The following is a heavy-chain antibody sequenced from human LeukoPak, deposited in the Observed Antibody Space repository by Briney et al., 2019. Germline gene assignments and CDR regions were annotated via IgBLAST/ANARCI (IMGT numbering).Heavy chain of an antibody. CDR1: GFTFSSYW. V-gene: IGHV3-74*01. CDR2: INSDGSST. J-gene: IGHJ4*02. Sequence: GGSLRLSCAASGFTFSSYWMHWVRQAPGKGLVWVSRINSDGSSTSYADSVKGRFTISRDNAKNTLYLQMSSLRAEDTAVYYCAKDWKRGYYYDSSGYLPDYWGQGTLVTVSS. CDR3: AKDWKRGYYYDSSGYLPDY. D-gene: IGHD3-22*01.